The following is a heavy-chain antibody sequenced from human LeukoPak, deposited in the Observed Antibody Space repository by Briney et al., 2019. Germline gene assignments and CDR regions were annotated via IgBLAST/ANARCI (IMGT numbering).Heavy chain of an antibody. J-gene: IGHJ4*02. D-gene: IGHD4-11*01. V-gene: IGHV4-39*07. Sequence: PSETLSLTCTVSGGSISSSSYYWGWIRQPPGKGLEWIGSIYYSGSTYYNPSLKSRVTISVDTSKNQFSLKLSSVTAADTAVYYCAREVKGFDYWGQGTLVTVSS. CDR2: IYYSGST. CDR3: AREVKGFDY. CDR1: GGSISSSSYY.